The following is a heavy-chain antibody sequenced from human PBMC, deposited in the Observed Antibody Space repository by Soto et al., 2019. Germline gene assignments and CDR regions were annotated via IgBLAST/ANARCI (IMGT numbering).Heavy chain of an antibody. J-gene: IGHJ5*02. V-gene: IGHV4-61*01. CDR3: ASALYCSGGSCSFDP. D-gene: IGHD2-15*01. CDR2: VYYTGST. CDR1: GGSVSSGSYY. Sequence: QVQLQESGPGLVKPSETLSLTCTVSGGSVSSGSYYWSWIRQPPGKGLEWIGYVYYTGSTSYNPSLKRRVTISVDTSKNQFSLKLSSMTAADTAVYYCASALYCSGGSCSFDPWGQGTLVTVSS.